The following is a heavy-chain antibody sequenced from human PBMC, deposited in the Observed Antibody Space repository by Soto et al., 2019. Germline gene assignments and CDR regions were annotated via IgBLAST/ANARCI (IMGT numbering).Heavy chain of an antibody. V-gene: IGHV3-30*18. CDR2: ISDDGNNK. Sequence: SGLPFCRIFVHLVRRDPFKGLEWVAVISDDGNNKYYVDSVKGRFTISRDNSKNTLYLQMNSLRTEDSAVYGGAKDIGIGGSYYVGDYWGQGIRVNGSA. CDR1: GLPFCRIF. D-gene: IGHD1-26*01. CDR3: AKDIGIGGSYYVGDY. J-gene: IGHJ4*02.